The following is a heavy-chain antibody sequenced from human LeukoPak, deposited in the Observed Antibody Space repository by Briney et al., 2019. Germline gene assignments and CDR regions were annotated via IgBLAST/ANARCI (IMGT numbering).Heavy chain of an antibody. CDR3: VRRYSGYDSHFDY. V-gene: IGHV5-51*01. CDR1: GYSFTSYW. Sequence: GESLKISCKGSGYSFTSYWIGWVRQMPGKGLEWMGIIYPADSDTRYSPSFQGQVTISADKSISTAYLQWISLEASDSAMYFCVRRYSGYDSHFDYWGQGTLVTVSS. J-gene: IGHJ4*02. D-gene: IGHD5-12*01. CDR2: IYPADSDT.